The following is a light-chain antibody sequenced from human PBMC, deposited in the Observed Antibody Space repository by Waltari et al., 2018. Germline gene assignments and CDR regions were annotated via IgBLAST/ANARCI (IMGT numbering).Light chain of an antibody. CDR2: DAS. CDR3: QNYNSAPRT. Sequence: EIVLTQSPATLSLSPGERATLSCRASQSVISYLAWYQQKPGQSPRILIYDASNRATGIPARFSGSGSGTDFTLTISSLEPEDFATYYCQNYNSAPRTFGQGTKVEIK. J-gene: IGKJ1*01. CDR1: QSVISY. V-gene: IGKV3-11*01.